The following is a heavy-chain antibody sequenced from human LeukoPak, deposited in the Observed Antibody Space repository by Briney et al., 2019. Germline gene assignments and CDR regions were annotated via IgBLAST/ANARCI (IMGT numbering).Heavy chain of an antibody. Sequence: GGSLRLSCAASGCTFSSYEVNWVRQAPGKGLEWVAVISHDGSNTYYADSVKGRATISRDNSKNTLFLQMNSLRPEDTAVYYCAKALAQWLVTSALDYWGQGTLVTVSS. V-gene: IGHV3-30*18. CDR2: ISHDGSNT. CDR1: GCTFSSYE. J-gene: IGHJ4*02. CDR3: AKALAQWLVTSALDY. D-gene: IGHD6-19*01.